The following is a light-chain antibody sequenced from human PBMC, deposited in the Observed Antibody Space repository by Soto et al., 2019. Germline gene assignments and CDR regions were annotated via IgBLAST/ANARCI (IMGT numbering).Light chain of an antibody. J-gene: IGKJ1*01. Sequence: EIVLTQSPGTLSLSPGERATLSCRASQSVGSTFLAWYQQKPGQAPRLLIYGVSTRATGIPDRFSGSWSGTDFTLSISRLEPVDFAVYYCGQFVSSPPRTFGQGTKVEIK. V-gene: IGKV3-20*01. CDR2: GVS. CDR3: GQFVSSPPRT. CDR1: QSVGSTF.